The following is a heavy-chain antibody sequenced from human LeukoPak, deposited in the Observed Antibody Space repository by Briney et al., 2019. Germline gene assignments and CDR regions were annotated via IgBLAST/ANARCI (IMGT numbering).Heavy chain of an antibody. J-gene: IGHJ4*02. Sequence: PGGSLRLSCVASEFTLSSAWVSWVRQAPGKGLEWVGRLGSKAAGGTTDYAAPVKDRFTISRHDSKNTLYLQMNSLKTGDTAFYYCTAGAYCGQGTLVTVSS. V-gene: IGHV3-15*04. CDR3: TAGAY. CDR1: EFTLSSAW. CDR2: LGSKAAGGTT.